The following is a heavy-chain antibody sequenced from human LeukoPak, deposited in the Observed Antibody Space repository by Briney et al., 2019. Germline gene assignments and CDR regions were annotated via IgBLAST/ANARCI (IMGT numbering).Heavy chain of an antibody. V-gene: IGHV3-48*03. CDR2: ISSSGSTI. CDR3: ARDPYYGDYVV. J-gene: IGHJ4*02. D-gene: IGHD4-17*01. Sequence: TGGALRLSCAASGFTFSSYEMNWVRQAPGKGLEGGSYISSSGSTIYYADSVKGRFTIYRDNAKNSLYLQMNSLRAEDTAVYYCARDPYYGDYVVWGQGPLVTVSS. CDR1: GFTFSSYE.